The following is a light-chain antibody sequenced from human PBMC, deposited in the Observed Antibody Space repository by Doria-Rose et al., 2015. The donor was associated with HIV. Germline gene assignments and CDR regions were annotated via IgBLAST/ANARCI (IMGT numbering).Light chain of an antibody. CDR2: DGS. J-gene: IGKJ1*01. V-gene: IGKV3-20*01. CDR3: HQYGTSWT. Sequence: TQSPGTLSLSPGERATLSCRASQSFSSTYLAWYQQKPGLAPSLLIYDGSTRATSIQDRFSASGSGTDFTLTINRLEPEDFALYYCHQYGTSWTFGQGTKVEI. CDR1: QSFSSTY.